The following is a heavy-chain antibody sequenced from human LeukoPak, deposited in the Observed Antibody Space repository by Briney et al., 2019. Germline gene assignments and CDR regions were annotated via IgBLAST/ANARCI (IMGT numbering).Heavy chain of an antibody. J-gene: IGHJ3*02. CDR1: GFTFSSYG. Sequence: PGRSLRLSCAASGFTFSSYGMHWVRQAPGKGLEWVAVISYDGSHKYYADSVKGRFTISRDNSKNTLYLQMNSLRAEDTAVYYCAKDFLRITMVRGVIMTSAFDIWGQGTMVTVSS. V-gene: IGHV3-30*18. D-gene: IGHD3-10*01. CDR2: ISYDGSHK. CDR3: AKDFLRITMVRGVIMTSAFDI.